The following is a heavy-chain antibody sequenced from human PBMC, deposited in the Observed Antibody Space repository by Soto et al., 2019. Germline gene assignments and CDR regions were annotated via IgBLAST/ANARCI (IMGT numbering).Heavy chain of an antibody. J-gene: IGHJ3*02. D-gene: IGHD3-22*01. Sequence: EVQLLESGGGLVQPGGSLRLSCAASGFTFSNYAMNWVRQAPGKGLEWVSSLSGSGDSTYYADSVKGRFTISRDNSKNTLYLQMNSLRAEDTAVYYCARQDYDSSEDAFDIWGQGTMVTVSS. CDR1: GFTFSNYA. CDR3: ARQDYDSSEDAFDI. CDR2: LSGSGDST. V-gene: IGHV3-23*01.